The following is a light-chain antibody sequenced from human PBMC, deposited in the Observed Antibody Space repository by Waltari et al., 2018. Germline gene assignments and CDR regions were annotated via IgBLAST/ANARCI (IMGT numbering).Light chain of an antibody. Sequence: NFMLTQPHSVSESPGRTVTISCTRSSGSIASNYVQWYQQRPGSAPTTVIYEDDQRPSGIPGRFYGSIDSSSNSASPTISGLKTEDEADYYCQSYHAGNPWVFGGGTRLTVV. CDR2: EDD. V-gene: IGLV6-57*03. CDR3: QSYHAGNPWV. CDR1: SGSIASNY. J-gene: IGLJ3*02.